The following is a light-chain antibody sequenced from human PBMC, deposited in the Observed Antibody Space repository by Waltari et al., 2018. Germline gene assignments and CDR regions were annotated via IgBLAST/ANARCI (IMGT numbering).Light chain of an antibody. J-gene: IGLJ2*01. CDR3: CSYAGSSTVV. Sequence: QSALTQPASVPGSPGQSITISCTVTSRDAGSYNLFSWYQHPPSNTPKLVIYEGSKWPAGVSDRFSGSKSGNTASLTISGLQAEEEADYYCCSYAGSSTVVYDGQTKLTVL. V-gene: IGLV2-23*01. CDR2: EGS. CDR1: SRDAGSYNL.